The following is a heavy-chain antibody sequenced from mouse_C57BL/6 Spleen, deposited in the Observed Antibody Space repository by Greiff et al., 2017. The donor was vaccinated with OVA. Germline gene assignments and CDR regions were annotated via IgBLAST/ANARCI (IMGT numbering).Heavy chain of an antibody. CDR2: IHPNSGST. CDR1: GYTFTSYW. D-gene: IGHD1-1*01. Sequence: VQLQQPGAELVKPGASVKLSCKASGYTFTSYWMHWVKQRPGQGLEWIGMIHPNSGSTNYNEKFKSKATLTVDKSTSTAYMQLSSLTSEDSAVYYCARRSITTVVPYYFDYWGQGTTLTVSS. CDR3: ARRSITTVVPYYFDY. J-gene: IGHJ2*01. V-gene: IGHV1-64*01.